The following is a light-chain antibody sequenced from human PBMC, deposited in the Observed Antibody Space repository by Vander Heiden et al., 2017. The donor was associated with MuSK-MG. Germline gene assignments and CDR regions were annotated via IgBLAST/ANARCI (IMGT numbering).Light chain of an antibody. J-gene: IGLJ1*01. CDR3: SSYTSTSTPRYV. Sequence: QSALTQPSSVSGSPGQSITIPCTGTSSDVGGYNYISGYQQHPGKAHKLMIYDVSNRPSGVSNRFSGSKSGNTASLTLSGLEAEDEADYYCSSYTSTSTPRYVFGTGTKVTVL. CDR1: SSDVGGYNY. V-gene: IGLV2-14*01. CDR2: DVS.